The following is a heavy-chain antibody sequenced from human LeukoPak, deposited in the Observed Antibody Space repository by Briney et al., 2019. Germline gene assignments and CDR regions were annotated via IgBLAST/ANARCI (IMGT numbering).Heavy chain of an antibody. Sequence: GGSLRLSCAASGFTFSSYSMNWVRQAPGKGLEWVSSISSSSYIYYADSVKGRFTISRDNAKNSLYLQMNSLRAEDTAVYYCAKSSPRYSSSWWGQGTLVTVSS. CDR2: ISSSSYI. CDR1: GFTFSSYS. J-gene: IGHJ4*02. D-gene: IGHD6-13*01. CDR3: AKSSPRYSSSW. V-gene: IGHV3-21*04.